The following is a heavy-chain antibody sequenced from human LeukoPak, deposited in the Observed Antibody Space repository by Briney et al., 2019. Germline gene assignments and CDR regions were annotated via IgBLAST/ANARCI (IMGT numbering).Heavy chain of an antibody. CDR2: IYTSGST. Sequence: SETLSLTCTVSGGSISSYYWSWIRQPAGKGLEWIGRIYTSGSTNYNPSLKSRVTMSVDTSKNQFSLKLSSVTAADTAVYYCARDGYGSSWHFFDYWGQGTLVTVSS. J-gene: IGHJ4*02. CDR1: GGSISSYY. CDR3: ARDGYGSSWHFFDY. D-gene: IGHD6-13*01. V-gene: IGHV4-4*07.